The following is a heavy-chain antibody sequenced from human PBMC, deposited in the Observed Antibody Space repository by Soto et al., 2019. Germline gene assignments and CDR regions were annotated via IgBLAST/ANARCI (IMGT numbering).Heavy chain of an antibody. CDR2: IKEDGSEK. CDR3: ARAFS. V-gene: IGHV3-7*01. CDR1: GFSFSNHW. Sequence: EVHLVESGGGLVQPGGPLRLSCAASGFSFSNHWMSWVRQAPGKGPEWVASIKEDGSEKYYMDSGKGRFTISRDNAKNSLSLQMNSLRVEDAAVYYCARAFSWGQGTLVTVSS. J-gene: IGHJ4*02.